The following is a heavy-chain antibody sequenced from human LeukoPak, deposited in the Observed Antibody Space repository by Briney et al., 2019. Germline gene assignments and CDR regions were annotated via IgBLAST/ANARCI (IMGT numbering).Heavy chain of an antibody. CDR1: GFSFSTST. V-gene: IGHV3-21*01. J-gene: IGHJ4*02. Sequence: GGSLRLSCAASGFSFSTSTMNWVRQAPGKGLEWISSIGKPSRDMYYADSVRGRFTISRDNAKNSLFPLMNSLRVEDTSVYYCVRGDNRDYWGQGTLVTVSS. CDR2: IGKPSRDM. CDR3: VRGDNRDY. D-gene: IGHD1-14*01.